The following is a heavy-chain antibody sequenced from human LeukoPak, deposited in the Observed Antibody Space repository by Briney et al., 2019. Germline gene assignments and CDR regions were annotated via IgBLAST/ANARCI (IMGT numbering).Heavy chain of an antibody. CDR3: ARAVSWYSSGWYKGYFDY. CDR2: IKPDGSEK. Sequence: PGGSLRLSCAASGFTFSSYSMMWVRQAPGKGLEWVANIKPDGSEKYYVDSVKGRFTISRDNAKNSLYLQMNSLRAEDTAVYYCARAVSWYSSGWYKGYFDYWGQGTLVTVSS. CDR1: GFTFSSYS. V-gene: IGHV3-7*01. J-gene: IGHJ4*02. D-gene: IGHD6-19*01.